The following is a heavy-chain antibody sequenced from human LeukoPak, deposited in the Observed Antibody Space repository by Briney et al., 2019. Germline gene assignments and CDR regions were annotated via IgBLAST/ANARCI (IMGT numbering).Heavy chain of an antibody. Sequence: PGGSLRLSCAASGFTFSRYWMHWVRQAPGKGLVWVPRINSDGSSTSYADSVKGRFTISRDNAKNTLYLQMNSLRAEDTAVYYCAIGAPRYCSGGSCYYPFDYWGQGTLVTVSS. CDR3: AIGAPRYCSGGSCYYPFDY. CDR1: GFTFSRYW. CDR2: INSDGSST. J-gene: IGHJ4*02. V-gene: IGHV3-74*01. D-gene: IGHD2-15*01.